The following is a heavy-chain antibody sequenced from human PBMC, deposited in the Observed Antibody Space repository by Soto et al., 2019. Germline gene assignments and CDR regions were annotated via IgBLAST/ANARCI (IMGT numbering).Heavy chain of an antibody. CDR1: GGSIGAYG. CDR2: IHPGWGA. V-gene: IGHV4-59*12. CDR3: ERDINLYYYHPVMDV. Sequence: SETLSLTCTVSGGSIGAYGWGWIRQPQGKGLEWIGYIHPGWGANYNPSLKSRVTISVDTSKTQFSLKLSSMTAADTALLYCERDINLYYYHPVMDVRGHGTTVPVS. J-gene: IGHJ6*02.